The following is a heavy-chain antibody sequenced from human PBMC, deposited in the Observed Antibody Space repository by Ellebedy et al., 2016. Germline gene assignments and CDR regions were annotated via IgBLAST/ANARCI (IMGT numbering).Heavy chain of an antibody. CDR1: GFTFSSYA. Sequence: GESLKISXAASGFTFSSYAMSWVRQAPGKGLEWVSAISGSGGSTYYADSVKGRFTIARDNSKNTLYLQMNSLRAEDTAVYYCISSSAYWGQGTLVTVSS. CDR2: ISGSGGST. D-gene: IGHD6-6*01. V-gene: IGHV3-23*01. CDR3: ISSSAY. J-gene: IGHJ4*02.